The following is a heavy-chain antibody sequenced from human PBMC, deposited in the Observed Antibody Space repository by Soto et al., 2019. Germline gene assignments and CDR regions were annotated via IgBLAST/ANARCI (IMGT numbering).Heavy chain of an antibody. J-gene: IGHJ4*02. V-gene: IGHV3-30*18. CDR1: GFTFSSYG. CDR3: ANDPYRYCSGGSCYSPGC. D-gene: IGHD2-15*01. CDR2: ISYDGSNK. Sequence: QVQLVESGGGVVQPGRSLRLSCAASGFTFSSYGMHWVRQAPGKGLEWVAVISYDGSNKYYADSVKGRFTISRDNSKNTLYLQMNSLRAEDTAVYYCANDPYRYCSGGSCYSPGCWGQGTLVTVSS.